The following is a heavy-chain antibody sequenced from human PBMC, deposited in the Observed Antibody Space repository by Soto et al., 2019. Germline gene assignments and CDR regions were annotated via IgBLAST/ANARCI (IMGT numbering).Heavy chain of an antibody. Sequence: QVQLQESGPGLVRPSETLSLTCTVSSDSISSYYWIWIRQSPGKGLEWIGYTDYSGNTNYNPSLKSRVTILGDTSKNQFSLRLSSVTAAGTAVYYCARAVGDPLYYLDYWGQGTLVTVSS. J-gene: IGHJ4*02. D-gene: IGHD6-19*01. CDR1: SDSISSYY. CDR2: TDYSGNT. V-gene: IGHV4-59*08. CDR3: ARAVGDPLYYLDY.